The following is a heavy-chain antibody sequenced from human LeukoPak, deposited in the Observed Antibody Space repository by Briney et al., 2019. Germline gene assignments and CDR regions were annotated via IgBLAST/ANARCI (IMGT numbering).Heavy chain of an antibody. CDR3: ARYYASGTKALDV. D-gene: IGHD3-10*01. J-gene: IGHJ6*04. V-gene: IGHV3-74*01. CDR1: GFTFSNYW. CDR2: INSDGINT. Sequence: TGGSLRLSCAASGFTFSNYWMHWVRQAPGKGLVWVSRINSDGINTSYADSVKGRFAISRDNAKNTLYLQMNSLRAEDTAVYYCARYYASGTKALDVWGKGTTVTISS.